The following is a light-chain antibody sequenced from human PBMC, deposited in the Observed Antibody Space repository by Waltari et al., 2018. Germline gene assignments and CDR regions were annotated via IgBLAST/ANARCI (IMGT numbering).Light chain of an antibody. Sequence: DIQMTQSPSTLSASLGDRVTITCRASQSISSWLAWYQQKPGKAPKLRIYKAFSLESGVPSRFSGSGSGTEFTLTISSLQPDDFATYDCEQYNSYSRTFGQGTKVEIK. J-gene: IGKJ1*01. CDR1: QSISSW. CDR3: EQYNSYSRT. V-gene: IGKV1-5*03. CDR2: KAF.